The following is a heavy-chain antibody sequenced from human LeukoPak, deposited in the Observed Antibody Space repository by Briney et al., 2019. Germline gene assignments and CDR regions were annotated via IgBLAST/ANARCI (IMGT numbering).Heavy chain of an antibody. D-gene: IGHD2-2*01. CDR2: IYYSGST. Sequence: KSSETLSLTCTVSGGSISSGDYYWSWIRQPPGKGLEWIGYIYYSGSTYYNPSLKSRVTISVDTSKNQFSLKLSSVTAADTAVYYCARGRLYCSSTSCYDPHFDYWGQGTLVTVSS. CDR3: ARGRLYCSSTSCYDPHFDY. V-gene: IGHV4-30-4*01. CDR1: GGSISSGDYY. J-gene: IGHJ4*02.